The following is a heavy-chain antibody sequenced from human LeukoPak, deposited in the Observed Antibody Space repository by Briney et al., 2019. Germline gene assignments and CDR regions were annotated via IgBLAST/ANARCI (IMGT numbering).Heavy chain of an antibody. D-gene: IGHD5/OR15-5a*01. Sequence: GGSLRLSCAASGFSFSSYNMNWVRQTPGKGLEYVAIIKQDGSEKYYVDSVKGRFTISRDNAKNSVYLQMHSLRVGDTAVYYCARTGLAQWGQGTQVTVSS. CDR3: ARTGLAQ. CDR2: IKQDGSEK. J-gene: IGHJ4*02. V-gene: IGHV3-7*01. CDR1: GFSFSSYN.